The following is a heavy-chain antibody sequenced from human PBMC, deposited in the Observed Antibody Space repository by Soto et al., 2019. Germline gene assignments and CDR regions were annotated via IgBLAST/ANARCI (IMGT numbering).Heavy chain of an antibody. CDR2: IKSQTEGGTT. D-gene: IGHD3-22*01. CDR1: GFTFNYAW. CDR3: TAGGTYLDYDTLDY. Sequence: GGSLRLSCAVPGFTFNYAWMNWVRQAPGKGLEWVGRIKSQTEGGTTDYAAPVRGRFTISRDDSGNTLYLQMKSLIIDDAAVYYCTAGGTYLDYDTLDYWGQGTLVTVSS. V-gene: IGHV3-15*01. J-gene: IGHJ4*02.